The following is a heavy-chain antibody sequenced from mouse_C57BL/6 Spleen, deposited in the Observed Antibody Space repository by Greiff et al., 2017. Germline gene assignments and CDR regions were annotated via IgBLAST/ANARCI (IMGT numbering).Heavy chain of an antibody. J-gene: IGHJ4*01. CDR2: IYPGDGDT. CDR3: ARRYGYDAGYAMDY. D-gene: IGHD2-2*01. CDR1: GYAFSSYW. Sequence: QVQLQQSGAELVKPGASVKISCKASGYAFSSYWMNWVKQRPGKGLEWIGKIYPGDGDTNYNGKFKGKATLTADKSASTAYMPLSSLTSEDSAVYFCARRYGYDAGYAMDYWGQGTSVTVSS. V-gene: IGHV1-80*01.